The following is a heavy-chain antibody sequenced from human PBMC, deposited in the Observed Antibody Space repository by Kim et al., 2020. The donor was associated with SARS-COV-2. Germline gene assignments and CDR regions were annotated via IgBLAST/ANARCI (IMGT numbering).Heavy chain of an antibody. Sequence: GGSLRLSCAASGFTFSDYYMSWIHQAPGKGLEWVSYISSSGSTIYYADSVKGRFTISRDNAKNSLYLQMNSLRAEDTAVYYCARDGKSYYDFWSGYEWRSDSYYGMDVWGQGTTVTVSS. D-gene: IGHD3-3*01. CDR2: ISSSGSTI. J-gene: IGHJ6*02. CDR3: ARDGKSYYDFWSGYEWRSDSYYGMDV. CDR1: GFTFSDYY. V-gene: IGHV3-11*01.